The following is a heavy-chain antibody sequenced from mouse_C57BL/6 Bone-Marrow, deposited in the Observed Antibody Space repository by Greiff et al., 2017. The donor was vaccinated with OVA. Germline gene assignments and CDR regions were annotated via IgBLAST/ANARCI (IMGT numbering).Heavy chain of an antibody. D-gene: IGHD1-1*01. CDR3: AIRYYGSSYHFDY. Sequence: VQLKESGAELVKPGASVKVSCKASGYTFTSYWMHWVKQRPGQGLEWIGRIHPSDSDTNYNQKFKGKATLTVDKSSSTAYMQLSSLTSEDSAVYYCAIRYYGSSYHFDYWGQGTTLTVSS. CDR2: IHPSDSDT. V-gene: IGHV1-74*01. J-gene: IGHJ2*01. CDR1: GYTFTSYW.